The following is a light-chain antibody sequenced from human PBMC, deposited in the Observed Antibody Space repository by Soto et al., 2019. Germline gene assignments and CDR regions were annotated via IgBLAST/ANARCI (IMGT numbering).Light chain of an antibody. Sequence: EVVLTQSPATLSLSPGERATLSCRASQSVSSHLAWYQQKPGQAPRLLIYDASNRATGIPGRFSGSGSGTDFTLTISSLEPEDFAVYYCQQRSNGPAYTFGHGTRLDIK. CDR2: DAS. CDR1: QSVSSH. V-gene: IGKV3-11*01. J-gene: IGKJ2*01. CDR3: QQRSNGPAYT.